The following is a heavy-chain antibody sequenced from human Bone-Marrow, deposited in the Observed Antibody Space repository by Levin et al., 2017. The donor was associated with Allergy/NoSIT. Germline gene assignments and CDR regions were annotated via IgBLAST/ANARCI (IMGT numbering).Heavy chain of an antibody. CDR2: IWYDGSNK. Sequence: GESLKISCAASGFTFSSYGMHWVRQAPGKGLEWVAVIWYDGSNKYYADSVKGRFTISRDNSKNTLYLQMNSLRAEDTAVYYCARPFQYSSGWSGWYYFDYWGQGTLVTVSS. J-gene: IGHJ4*02. D-gene: IGHD6-19*01. V-gene: IGHV3-33*01. CDR1: GFTFSSYG. CDR3: ARPFQYSSGWSGWYYFDY.